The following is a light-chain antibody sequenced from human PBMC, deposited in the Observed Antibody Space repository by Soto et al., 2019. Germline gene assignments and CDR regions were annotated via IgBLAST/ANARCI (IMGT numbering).Light chain of an antibody. V-gene: IGKV1-9*01. CDR3: QHRNRYPVN. J-gene: IGKJ4*01. Sequence: IQLTESPSCLYASVGDRVTLTCRASRDISSDLAWDRQKPGKAPDLLIFSASTLQSGVPSRFSGSGSGTDFTLTVSSLEPDDSATYYCQHRNRYPVNFGGGTKLDIK. CDR1: RDISSD. CDR2: SAS.